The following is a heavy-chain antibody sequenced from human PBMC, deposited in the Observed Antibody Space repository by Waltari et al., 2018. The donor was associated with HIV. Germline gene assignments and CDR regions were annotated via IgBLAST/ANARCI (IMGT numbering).Heavy chain of an antibody. CDR2: IYPCDSDT. CDR3: ARLGSYGSGSRPFFFDY. J-gene: IGHJ4*02. CDR1: GYSFTSYW. Sequence: EVQLVQSGAEVKKTGESLKISCKGSGYSFTSYWIAWVRQMPGKGLEWMGIIYPCDSDTKYSPSFQGQVTISADKSITTAYLQWRSLEASDSAIYYCARLGSYGSGSRPFFFDYWGQGTLVTVSS. V-gene: IGHV5-51*03. D-gene: IGHD3-10*01.